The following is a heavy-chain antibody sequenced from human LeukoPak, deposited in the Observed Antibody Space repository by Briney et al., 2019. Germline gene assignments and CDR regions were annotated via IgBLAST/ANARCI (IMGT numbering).Heavy chain of an antibody. Sequence: ASVKVSCKASGYTFTGYYMHWVRQAPGQGLEWMGWINPNSGGTNYAQKFQGRVTMTRDTSISTAYMELSRLRSDDTAVYYCARVPYCSSTSCYARIGWAHDYWGQGTLVTVSS. V-gene: IGHV1-2*02. CDR2: INPNSGGT. J-gene: IGHJ4*02. D-gene: IGHD2-2*01. CDR1: GYTFTGYY. CDR3: ARVPYCSSTSCYARIGWAHDY.